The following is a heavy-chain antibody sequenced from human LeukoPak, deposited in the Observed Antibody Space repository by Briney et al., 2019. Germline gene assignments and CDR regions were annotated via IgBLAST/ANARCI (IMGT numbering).Heavy chain of an antibody. J-gene: IGHJ4*02. CDR1: GFSFYNYA. Sequence: GGSLRLSCAASGFSFYNYALNWVRQAPGKGLEWVSVIGGSGGGTYYADSVKGRFTIFRDSSKNTLYLQMNNLRAEDTAVYYCAKGADGSAYYFFDYWGQGALVTVFS. CDR3: AKGADGSAYYFFDY. V-gene: IGHV3-23*01. D-gene: IGHD3-22*01. CDR2: IGGSGGGT.